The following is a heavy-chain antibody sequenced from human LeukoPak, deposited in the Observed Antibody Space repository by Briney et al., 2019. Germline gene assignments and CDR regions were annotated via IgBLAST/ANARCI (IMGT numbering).Heavy chain of an antibody. CDR3: ARDLVIGKRRLDGMDV. J-gene: IGHJ6*02. Sequence: PGRSLRLSCAASGLTFSSYAMHWVRQAPGKGLEWVAVISYDGSNKYYADSVKGRFTISRDNSKNTLYLQMNSLRAEDTAVYYCARDLVIGKRRLDGMDVWGQGTTVTVSS. CDR2: ISYDGSNK. V-gene: IGHV3-30-3*01. CDR1: GLTFSSYA. D-gene: IGHD6-19*01.